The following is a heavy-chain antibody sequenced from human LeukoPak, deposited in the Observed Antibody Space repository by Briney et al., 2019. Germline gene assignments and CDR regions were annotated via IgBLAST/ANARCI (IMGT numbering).Heavy chain of an antibody. J-gene: IGHJ4*02. CDR3: ASHMVRGVIRYYFDY. Sequence: PGGSLRLSCAASGFTFSSYSMNWVRQAPGKGLEWVSSISSSSSYIYYADSVKGRFTISRDNAENSLYLQMNSLRAEDTAVYYCASHMVRGVIRYYFDYWGQGTLVTVSS. CDR2: ISSSSSYI. D-gene: IGHD3-10*01. V-gene: IGHV3-21*01. CDR1: GFTFSSYS.